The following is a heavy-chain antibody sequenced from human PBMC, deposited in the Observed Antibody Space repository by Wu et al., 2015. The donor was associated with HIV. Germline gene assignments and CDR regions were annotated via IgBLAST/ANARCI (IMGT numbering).Heavy chain of an antibody. V-gene: IGHV1-2*02. J-gene: IGHJ4*02. CDR1: GYTFIDYY. Sequence: QVQLLQSGAEVKKPGASVMVSCKASGYTFIDYYIYWVRQAPGQGPEWMGWINTNRGGTKYAQKFQGRVTLTRDTAVTTAYLELNSLRSEDTAVYYCARLQSLHGLYSNADYWGQGTLVT. D-gene: IGHD4-11*01. CDR3: ARLQSLHGLYSNADY. CDR2: INTNRGGT.